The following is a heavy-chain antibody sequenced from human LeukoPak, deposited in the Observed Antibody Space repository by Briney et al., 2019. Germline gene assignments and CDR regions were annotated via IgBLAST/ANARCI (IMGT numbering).Heavy chain of an antibody. J-gene: IGHJ4*02. CDR1: GVTFSSYG. D-gene: IGHD5-12*01. CDR3: ATKVIRGNSGDDYDD. V-gene: IGHV3-30*03. Sequence: GGSLRLSCAASGVTFSSYGMHWVRQAPGKGLEWVALISSDGNDKLYGDSVKGRFTISRDDSKSTLYLQMNSLRAEDTAVYYCATKVIRGNSGDDYDDWGQGTLVTVSS. CDR2: ISSDGNDK.